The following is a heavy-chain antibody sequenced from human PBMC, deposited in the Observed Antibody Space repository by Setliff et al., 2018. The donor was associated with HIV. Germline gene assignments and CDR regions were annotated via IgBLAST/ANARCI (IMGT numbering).Heavy chain of an antibody. CDR2: MNPDSGNT. CDR1: GYTFTNYD. J-gene: IGHJ6*03. Sequence: RASVKVSCKASGYTFTNYDINWVRQATGQGLEWMGWMNPDSGNTGYAQKFQGRVTITRNTSISTAYMELSSLRSEDTAVYYCARGLITMVRGIHLYYMDVWGKGTTVTV. CDR3: ARGLITMVRGIHLYYMDV. V-gene: IGHV1-8*03. D-gene: IGHD3-10*01.